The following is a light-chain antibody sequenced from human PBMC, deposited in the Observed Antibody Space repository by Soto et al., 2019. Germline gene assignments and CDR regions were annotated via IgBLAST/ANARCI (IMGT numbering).Light chain of an antibody. CDR2: EVS. J-gene: IGLJ2*01. V-gene: IGLV2-8*01. Sequence: QSALTQPPSASGSPGQSVTICCTGTSSDVGGYNYVSWYQQHPGKAPKFMIYEVSKRPSGVPDRFSGSKSGNTASLTVSGLQAEDEADYYCSSYAGSNNVVFGGGTKLTVL. CDR1: SSDVGGYNY. CDR3: SSYAGSNNVV.